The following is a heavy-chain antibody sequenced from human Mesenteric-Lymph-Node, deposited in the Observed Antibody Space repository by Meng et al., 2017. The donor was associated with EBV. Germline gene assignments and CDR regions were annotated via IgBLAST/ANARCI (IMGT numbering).Heavy chain of an antibody. V-gene: IGHV4-30-4*01. CDR1: CDSSSVGGYY. CDR2: IYHSGGA. CDR3: VRQPLLHERFDY. J-gene: IGHJ4*02. D-gene: IGHD1-1*01. Sequence: VRRQEPGPGLVQLSQPLSLPCAASCDSSSVGGYYWSWIRQPPGKGCEWIGYIYHSGGAYYTPSLKGRVTISVDTSKNHFSLRLGSVTAADTAVYYCVRQPLLHERFDYWGPGILVTVSS.